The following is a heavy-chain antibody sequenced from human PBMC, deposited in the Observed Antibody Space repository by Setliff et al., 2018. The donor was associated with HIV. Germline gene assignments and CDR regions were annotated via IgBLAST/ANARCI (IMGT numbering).Heavy chain of an antibody. J-gene: IGHJ4*02. CDR3: ARDGAAVGGTHGLDS. CDR1: GGSMNANH. D-gene: IGHD6-19*01. Sequence: SETLSLTCTVSGGSMNANHWSWIRQSPGKGPEWIAYIHVSGGAIYNPSPKSRLTLSVDTPNNQFSLKVTSLSAADTAVYYCARDGAAVGGTHGLDSWGQGTLVTVSS. CDR2: IHVSGGA. V-gene: IGHV4-4*08.